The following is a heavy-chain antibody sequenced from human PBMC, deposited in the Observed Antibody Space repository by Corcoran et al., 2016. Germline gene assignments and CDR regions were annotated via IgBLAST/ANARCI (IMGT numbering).Heavy chain of an antibody. CDR3: ARYRGTVTPPGGYYYGMDV. CDR1: GYTFTSYY. Sequence: QLQLVQSGAEVKKPGASVKVSCKASGYTFTSYYMHWVRQAPGQGLEWMGIINPSGGSTSYAQKFQGRDTMTRDTSTSTVYMELSSLRSEDTAVYYCARYRGTVTPPGGYYYGMDVWGQGTTVTVSS. J-gene: IGHJ6*02. CDR2: INPSGGST. D-gene: IGHD4-4*01. V-gene: IGHV1-46*01.